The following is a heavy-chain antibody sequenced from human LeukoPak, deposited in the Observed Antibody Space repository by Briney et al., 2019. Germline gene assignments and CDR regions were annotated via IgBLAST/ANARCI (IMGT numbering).Heavy chain of an antibody. CDR1: GYTFTSYG. CDR2: ISAYNGNT. J-gene: IGHJ4*02. V-gene: IGHV1-18*01. Sequence: ASVKVSCKASGYTFTSYGISWVRQAPGQGLEWMGWISAYNGNTNYAQKLQGRVTMTTDTSTSTAYMELRSLRSDDTAVYYCARQTLAYCGGGCYSPGFDYWGQGTLVTVSS. D-gene: IGHD2-21*02. CDR3: ARQTLAYCGGGCYSPGFDY.